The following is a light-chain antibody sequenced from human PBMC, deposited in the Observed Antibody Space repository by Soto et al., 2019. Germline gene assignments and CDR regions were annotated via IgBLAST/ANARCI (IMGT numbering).Light chain of an antibody. V-gene: IGKV1-5*03. CDR1: QSISPW. CDR2: KAS. CDR3: QQDHTYWT. J-gene: IGKJ1*01. Sequence: DIQINQSPSTLSASVGDRVTITCRASQSISPWLAWYQQKPGKTPRLLIYKASALKSGVPSRFSGSRSETEVTLTISSLQPDDVATYYCQQDHTYWTFGQGTKVEIK.